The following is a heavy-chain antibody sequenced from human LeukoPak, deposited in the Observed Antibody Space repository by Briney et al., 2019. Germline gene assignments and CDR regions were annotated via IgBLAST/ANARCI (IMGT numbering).Heavy chain of an antibody. D-gene: IGHD3-22*01. CDR1: GYTFTGYY. J-gene: IGHJ1*01. Sequence: ASVKVSCKASGYTFTGYYMHWVRQAPGQGLEWVGWINPNSGGTKYAQKFQGRVTMTRDTSISTAYMELSRLRSDDTAEYYCARALYYDSSGYYSSSYYYFQHWGQGTLVTVSS. CDR2: INPNSGGT. V-gene: IGHV1-2*02. CDR3: ARALYYDSSGYYSSSYYYFQH.